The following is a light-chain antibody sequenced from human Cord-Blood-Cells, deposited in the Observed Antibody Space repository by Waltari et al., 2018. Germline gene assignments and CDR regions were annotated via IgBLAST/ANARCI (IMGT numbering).Light chain of an antibody. V-gene: IGLV2-14*01. CDR1: SSDVGGYNY. J-gene: IGLJ3*02. CDR2: DVS. CDR3: SSYTSSSTWV. Sequence: QSALTQPASVSGSPGQSITISCTGTSSDVGGYNYVSWYQQHPGKATTLMIYDVSKRPSGVSNRFSGSKSGNTASLTISGLQAEDEADYYCSSYTSSSTWVFGGGTKLTVL.